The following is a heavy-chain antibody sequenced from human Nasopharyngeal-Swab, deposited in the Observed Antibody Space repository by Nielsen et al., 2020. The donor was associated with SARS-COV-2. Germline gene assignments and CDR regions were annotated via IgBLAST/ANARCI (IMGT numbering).Heavy chain of an antibody. CDR1: GFSFSTYW. Sequence: ETLSLTCAASGFSFSTYWMTWVRQAPGKGLEWVANIKQDGSEKYYVDSVKGRFTVSRDNPENLLYLQVNSLRAEDTAVYYCARQGVFVPAYFHQYYMDVWGKGTTVTVSS. D-gene: IGHD3-16*02. CDR3: ARQGVFVPAYFHQYYMDV. J-gene: IGHJ6*03. V-gene: IGHV3-7*03. CDR2: IKQDGSEK.